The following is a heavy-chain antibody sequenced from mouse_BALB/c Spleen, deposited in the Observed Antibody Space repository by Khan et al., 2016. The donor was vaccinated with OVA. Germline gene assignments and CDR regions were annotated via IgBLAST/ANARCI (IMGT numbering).Heavy chain of an antibody. V-gene: IGHV14-3*02. D-gene: IGHD2-10*01. CDR2: IDPANGDV. J-gene: IGHJ3*01. CDR3: IRGAYSGLFAY. CDR1: GFKIKDTY. Sequence: VQLKQSGADFVKPGASVKLSCTASGFKIKDTYMHWINQRPQQGLVWIGRIDPANGDVRYDPKFQDKATIAADASSNTAYLQLSSLTSDDTAVYYCIRGAYSGLFAYWGQGTLVTVSA.